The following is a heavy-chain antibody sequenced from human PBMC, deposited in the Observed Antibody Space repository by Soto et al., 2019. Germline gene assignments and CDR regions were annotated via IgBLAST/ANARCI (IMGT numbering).Heavy chain of an antibody. D-gene: IGHD1-20*01. CDR3: GKPVITAMTGTTVNH. CDR2: ISGSGDST. V-gene: IGHV3-23*01. J-gene: IGHJ5*02. CDR1: GFMFSAYA. Sequence: GGSLRLSCAASGFMFSAYAMSWVRQSPGKGLEWVSLISGSGDSTYYADSVKGRFTISRDNSKNTVYLQMNSLRVEDTAVYYCGKPVITAMTGTTVNHWGQGTLVTVSS.